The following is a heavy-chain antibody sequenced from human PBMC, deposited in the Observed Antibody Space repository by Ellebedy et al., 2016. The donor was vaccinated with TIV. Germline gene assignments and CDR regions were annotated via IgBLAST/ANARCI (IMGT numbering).Heavy chain of an antibody. J-gene: IGHJ3*02. Sequence: MPSETLSLTCTVSGGSISSSSYYWSWIRQPPGKGLEWIGYISYSGSTSYNPSLKSRVIMSADTSKNQFSLRLSSVTAADTAVYYCARVVWQQPVSYAFDIWGQGTMVTVSS. CDR2: ISYSGST. V-gene: IGHV4-61*01. CDR3: ARVVWQQPVSYAFDI. D-gene: IGHD6-13*01. CDR1: GGSISSSSYY.